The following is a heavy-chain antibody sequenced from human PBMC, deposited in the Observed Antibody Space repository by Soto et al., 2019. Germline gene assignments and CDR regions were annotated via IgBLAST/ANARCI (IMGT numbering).Heavy chain of an antibody. Sequence: GGSLRLSCAASGFTFSSYAMHWVRQAPGKGLEYVSAISSNGGSTYYADSVKGRFTISRDNSKNTLYLQMGSLRAEDIAVYYLARGGTDIVVVPAALDYWGQGTLVTVSS. CDR1: GFTFSSYA. J-gene: IGHJ4*02. V-gene: IGHV3-64*02. CDR3: ARGGTDIVVVPAALDY. D-gene: IGHD2-2*01. CDR2: ISSNGGST.